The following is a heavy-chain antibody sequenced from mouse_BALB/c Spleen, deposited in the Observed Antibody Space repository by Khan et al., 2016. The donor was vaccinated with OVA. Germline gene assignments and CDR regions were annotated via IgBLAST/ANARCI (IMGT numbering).Heavy chain of an antibody. CDR2: ISSGSNTI. V-gene: IGHV5-17*02. J-gene: IGHJ2*01. CDR1: GFTFSGFG. CDR3: ARTGYYYFDY. D-gene: IGHD2-3*01. Sequence: EVELVESGGGLVQPGGSRKLSCAASGFTFSGFGMHWVRQAPEKGLEWVAYISSGSNTIYYADTVKGRFTISRDNPKNTLFLQMTSLRSEDTAMYFCARTGYYYFDYWGQGTTRTVSS.